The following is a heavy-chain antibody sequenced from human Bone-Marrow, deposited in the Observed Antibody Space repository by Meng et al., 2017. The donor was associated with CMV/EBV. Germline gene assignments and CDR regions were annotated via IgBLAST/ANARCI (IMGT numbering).Heavy chain of an antibody. V-gene: IGHV4-39*07. D-gene: IGHD3-16*01. CDR3: AREEMITFGGARADY. CDR1: GGSISSISYY. Sequence: GGSISSISYYWCWIRQPPGKGLEWIGSIYYSGSTYYNPSLKSRVTISVDTSKNQFSLKLSSVTAADTAVYYCAREEMITFGGARADYWGQGTLVTVSS. CDR2: IYYSGST. J-gene: IGHJ4*02.